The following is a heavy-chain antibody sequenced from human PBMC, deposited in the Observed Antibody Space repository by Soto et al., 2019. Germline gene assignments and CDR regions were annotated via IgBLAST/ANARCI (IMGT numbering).Heavy chain of an antibody. D-gene: IGHD1-1*01. CDR1: GFTFSSYW. J-gene: IGHJ3*02. Sequence: EVQLVESGGGLVQPGGSLRLSCAASGFTFSSYWMSWVRQAPGKGLEWVAHINQDESGKYYVDSVKGRFTISRDNAKNSLYLQMNSLRVEDTAVYYCARIGAPGSGTARPDDEGFDIWGQGTMVSVSS. CDR3: ARIGAPGSGTARPDDEGFDI. CDR2: INQDESGK. V-gene: IGHV3-7*05.